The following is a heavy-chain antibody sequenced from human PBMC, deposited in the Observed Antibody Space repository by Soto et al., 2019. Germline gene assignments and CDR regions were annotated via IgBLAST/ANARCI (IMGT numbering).Heavy chain of an antibody. CDR1: GFAFSDYA. CDR3: ARSPAVIAAKKYSFYYYMDV. J-gene: IGHJ6*03. Sequence: QVQLVESGGGVVQPGRSLRLSCAASGFAFSDYAIHWVRQAPGKGMEWVAVIWYDGNDKYYANSVKGRFTISRDTSKNTLYRQMNSLRAEDTAVYYCARSPAVIAAKKYSFYYYMDVWCKGTTVTVSS. CDR2: IWYDGNDK. V-gene: IGHV3-33*01. D-gene: IGHD2-15*01.